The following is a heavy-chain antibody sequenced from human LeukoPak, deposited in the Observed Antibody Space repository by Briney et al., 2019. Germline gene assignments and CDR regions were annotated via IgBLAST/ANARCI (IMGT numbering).Heavy chain of an antibody. Sequence: SETLSLTCTVSGGSVSSYYWSWIRQPPGKGLEWIGYIYYSGSTNYNPSLKSRVTISVDTSKNQFSPKLSSVTAADTAVYYCARHPQNLYFDWSPPYWCFDLWGRGTLVTVSS. CDR3: ARHPQNLYFDWSPPYWCFDL. D-gene: IGHD3-9*01. J-gene: IGHJ2*01. V-gene: IGHV4-59*08. CDR2: IYYSGST. CDR1: GGSVSSYY.